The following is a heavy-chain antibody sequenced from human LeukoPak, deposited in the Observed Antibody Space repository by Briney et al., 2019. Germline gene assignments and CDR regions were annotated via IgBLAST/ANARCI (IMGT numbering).Heavy chain of an antibody. CDR3: ARVIVLRARVGPFDY. J-gene: IGHJ4*02. D-gene: IGHD2/OR15-2a*01. CDR2: ISGSRSTI. Sequence: QAGGSLRLSCAASGFTFSSYSMNWVRQAPGKGLEWVSYISGSRSTIYYADSVKGRFTISRDNAKNSLYLQMNSLRAEDTAVYYCARVIVLRARVGPFDYWGQGTLVTVSS. V-gene: IGHV3-48*01. CDR1: GFTFSSYS.